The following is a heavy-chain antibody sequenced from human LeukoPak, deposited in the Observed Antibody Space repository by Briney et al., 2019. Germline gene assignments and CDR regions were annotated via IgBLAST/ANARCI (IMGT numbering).Heavy chain of an antibody. J-gene: IGHJ3*02. CDR1: GYPFTGYY. D-gene: IGHD4-23*01. V-gene: IGHV1-46*01. CDR2: INPSGDST. Sequence: GASVKVSCKASGYPFTGYYLHWVRQAPGQGLEWMGIINPSGDSTTYAQKFQGRVTMTRDTSTSTVYMELSSLRSEDTAVYYCARDINSVHFDMWGQGTMVTVSS. CDR3: ARDINSVHFDM.